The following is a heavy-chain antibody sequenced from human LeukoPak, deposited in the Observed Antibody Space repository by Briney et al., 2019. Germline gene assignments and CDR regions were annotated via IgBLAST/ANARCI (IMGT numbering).Heavy chain of an antibody. CDR2: IKSKTDGGTT. J-gene: IGHJ4*02. D-gene: IGHD6-19*01. CDR3: TTDRGYSSGWYYFDY. V-gene: IGHV3-15*01. Sequence: GGSLRLSCAASGFTFSNAWMSWVRKAPGKGLEWVGRIKSKTDGGTTDYAAPVKGRFTISRDDSKNTLYLQMNSLKTEDTAVYYCTTDRGYSSGWYYFDYWGQGTLVTVSS. CDR1: GFTFSNAW.